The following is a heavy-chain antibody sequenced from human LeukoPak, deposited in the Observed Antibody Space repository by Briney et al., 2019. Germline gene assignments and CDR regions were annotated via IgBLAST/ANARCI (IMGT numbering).Heavy chain of an antibody. CDR1: GGTFSSYA. CDR3: ARGYRYSGSYQNYYGMDV. D-gene: IGHD1-26*01. Sequence: RASVKVSCKASGGTFSSYAISWVRQAPGQGLEWMGRIIPILGIANYAQKFQGRVTITADKSTSTAYMELSSLRSEDTAVYYCARGYRYSGSYQNYYGMDVWGQGTTVTVSS. CDR2: IIPILGIA. J-gene: IGHJ6*02. V-gene: IGHV1-69*04.